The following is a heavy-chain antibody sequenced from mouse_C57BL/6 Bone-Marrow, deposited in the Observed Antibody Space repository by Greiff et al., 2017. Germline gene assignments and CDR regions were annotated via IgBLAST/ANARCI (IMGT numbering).Heavy chain of an antibody. CDR1: GFTFSSYA. J-gene: IGHJ3*01. D-gene: IGHD1-1*01. CDR2: ISSGGDYI. V-gene: IGHV5-9-1*02. Sequence: VQLKESGEGLVKPGGSLKLSCAASGFTFSSYAMSWVRQTPEKRLEWVAYISSGGDYIYYADTVKGRFTISRDNARNTLYLQMSSLKSEDTAMYYCTRERGYYYGSSSWFAYWGQGTLVTVSA. CDR3: TRERGYYYGSSSWFAY.